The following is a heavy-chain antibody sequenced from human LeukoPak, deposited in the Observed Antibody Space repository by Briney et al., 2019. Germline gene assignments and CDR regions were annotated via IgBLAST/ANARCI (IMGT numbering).Heavy chain of an antibody. CDR2: TNWSGART. V-gene: IGHV3-20*04. CDR1: GFPFDDYG. D-gene: IGHD3-16*01. Sequence: GGSLRLSCAASGFPFDDYGMTWVRQAPGKGLEWVCDTNWSGARTGYADSVKGRFTISRDNAKNSLYLQMNSLTAEDTALYYCARRRRLGDFPHYYYMDVWGKGTTVSVSS. J-gene: IGHJ6*03. CDR3: ARRRRLGDFPHYYYMDV.